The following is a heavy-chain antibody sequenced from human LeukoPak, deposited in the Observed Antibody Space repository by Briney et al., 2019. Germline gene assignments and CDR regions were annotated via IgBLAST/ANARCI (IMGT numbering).Heavy chain of an antibody. CDR2: ISGSGGST. J-gene: IGHJ3*02. CDR1: GFTFSSYA. CDR3: AKQYYYDSSGYYRLGSAFDI. D-gene: IGHD3-22*01. Sequence: GGSLRLSCAASGFTFSSYAMGWVRQAPGKGLEWVSAISGSGGSTYYADSVKGRFTISRDNSKNTLYLQMNSLRAEDTAVYYCAKQYYYDSSGYYRLGSAFDIWGQGTMVTVSS. V-gene: IGHV3-23*01.